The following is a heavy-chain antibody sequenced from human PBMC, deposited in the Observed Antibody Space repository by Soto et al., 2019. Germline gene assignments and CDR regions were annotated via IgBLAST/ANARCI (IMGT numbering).Heavy chain of an antibody. CDR3: ARGYSSSYTSGMDV. Sequence: QVQLQQWGAGLLKPSETLSLTCAVYGGSFSGYYWSWIRQPPGKGLEWIGEINHSGSTNYNPSLKSRVTISVDTSKNQFSLKLSSVTAADTAVYYCARGYSSSYTSGMDVWGQGTTVTVSS. V-gene: IGHV4-34*01. CDR1: GGSFSGYY. CDR2: INHSGST. J-gene: IGHJ6*02. D-gene: IGHD6-6*01.